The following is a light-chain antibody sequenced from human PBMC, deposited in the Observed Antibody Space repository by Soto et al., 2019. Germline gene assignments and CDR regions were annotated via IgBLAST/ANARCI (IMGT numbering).Light chain of an antibody. Sequence: EIVLTQSPGTLSLSPGERATLSCRASQSVSSSYLAWYQQKPGLAPRLLIYDASSRATGVPDRFSGSGSGTDFTLTISRLEPEDFAVYYCQQRSNWPPITFGQGTRLEIK. J-gene: IGKJ5*01. CDR1: QSVSSSY. CDR3: QQRSNWPPIT. V-gene: IGKV3D-20*02. CDR2: DAS.